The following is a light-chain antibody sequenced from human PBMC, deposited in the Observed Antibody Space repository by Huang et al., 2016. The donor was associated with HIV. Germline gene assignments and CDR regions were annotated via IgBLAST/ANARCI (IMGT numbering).Light chain of an antibody. Sequence: DIQMTQSPSSLSASVGDSVTIACRTRQSISTYLNWYQQKPGKTPKLLIFAASALQSGGPSRINGSGSETDFTLTISSLQPEDFATYYCQQSYSTPYTFGQGTKLEIK. V-gene: IGKV1-39*01. CDR2: AAS. J-gene: IGKJ2*01. CDR1: QSISTY. CDR3: QQSYSTPYT.